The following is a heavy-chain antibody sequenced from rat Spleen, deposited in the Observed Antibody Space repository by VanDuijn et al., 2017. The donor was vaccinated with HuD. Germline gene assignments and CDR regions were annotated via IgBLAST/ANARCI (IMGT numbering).Heavy chain of an antibody. Sequence: QVQLMESGPGLVQPSETLSLTCTVSGFSLTSNTVQWVRQPPGKGLEWMGGIWGDGSTEYNSALKSRLSVSRDISMSQGFLRMSSLQTEDTATYYCVRANRESYAHFDYWGQGVVVTVSS. CDR1: GFSLTSNT. CDR3: VRANRESYAHFDY. CDR2: IWGDGST. V-gene: IGHV2-1*01. J-gene: IGHJ2*01. D-gene: IGHD1-12*01.